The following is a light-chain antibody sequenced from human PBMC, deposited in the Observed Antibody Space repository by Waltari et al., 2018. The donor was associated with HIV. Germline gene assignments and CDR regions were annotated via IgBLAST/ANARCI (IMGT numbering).Light chain of an antibody. CDR1: RSNLGNNS. CDR2: DND. J-gene: IGLJ2*01. Sequence: QSVLTQPPSVSAAPGQKVTVTCSGNRSNLGNNSVSWYQQVPGTAPKLLIYDNDNRPSGIPDRFSASKSGTSATLGITGLQTGDEADYYCGTWDSSLSAGVFGGGTKLTVL. V-gene: IGLV1-51*01. CDR3: GTWDSSLSAGV.